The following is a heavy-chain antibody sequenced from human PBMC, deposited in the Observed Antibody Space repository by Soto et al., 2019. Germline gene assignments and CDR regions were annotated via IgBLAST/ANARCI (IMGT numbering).Heavy chain of an antibody. J-gene: IGHJ5*02. D-gene: IGHD5-12*01. CDR2: INHSGST. V-gene: IGHV4-34*01. CDR1: GGSFSGYY. CDR3: ARGGRPGRWLRCGRSRWFDP. Sequence: QVQLQQWGAGLLKPSETLSLTCAVYGGSFSGYYWSWIRQPPGKGLEWIGEINHSGSTNYNPSLKSRVTISVDTSKNQFSLKLSSVTAADTAVYYCARGGRPGRWLRCGRSRWFDPWGQGTLVTVSS.